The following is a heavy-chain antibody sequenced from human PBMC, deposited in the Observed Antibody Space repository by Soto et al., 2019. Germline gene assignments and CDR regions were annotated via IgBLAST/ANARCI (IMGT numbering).Heavy chain of an antibody. D-gene: IGHD1-26*01. Sequence: QVQLVQSGAEVKKPGSSVKVSCKASGGIFSSYAISWLRQAPGQGLEWMGAVIPILGQAYYAQNFQDRVTITADESTRTAYMDLISLRSDDTAVYFCASVGGVGAPSGADYWGQEALVTV. CDR1: GGIFSSYA. CDR2: VIPILGQA. J-gene: IGHJ4*02. CDR3: ASVGGVGAPSGADY. V-gene: IGHV1-69*01.